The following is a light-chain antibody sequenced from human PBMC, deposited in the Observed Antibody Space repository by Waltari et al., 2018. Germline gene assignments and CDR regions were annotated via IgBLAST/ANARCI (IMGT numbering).Light chain of an antibody. V-gene: IGKV3-20*01. CDR3: QQYGSSPYT. CDR1: QSVSSSY. CDR2: GAS. J-gene: IGKJ2*01. Sequence: EIVLTQSPGTLSLSPGERATLSCRASQSVSSSYLACYQQKPGQAPRLLIYGASSRATGIPDRFSVSGSGTDFTLTISRLEPEDFAVYYCQQYGSSPYTFGQGTKLEIK.